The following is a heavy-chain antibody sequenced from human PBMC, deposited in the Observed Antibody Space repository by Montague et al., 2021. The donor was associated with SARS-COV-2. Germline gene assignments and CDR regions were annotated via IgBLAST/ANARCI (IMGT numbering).Heavy chain of an antibody. CDR1: GFTFSFYW. CDR2: IKQDGSEK. D-gene: IGHD6-13*01. Sequence: SLRLSYAASGFTFSFYWVSWVRQSPGKGLEWVANIKQDGSEKYYVDSVKGRFTISRDNAKNSLYLQMNSLRAEDTAVYYCVRIGSSSWYFEYWGQGALVTVSS. J-gene: IGHJ4*02. CDR3: VRIGSSSWYFEY. V-gene: IGHV3-7*03.